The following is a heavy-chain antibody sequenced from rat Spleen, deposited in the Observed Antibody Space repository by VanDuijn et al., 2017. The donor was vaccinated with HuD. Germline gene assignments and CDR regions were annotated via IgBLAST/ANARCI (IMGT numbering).Heavy chain of an antibody. CDR3: ARPPYDGTYYHYFDY. Sequence: EVQLVESGGGLVQPGRSLRLSCVASGFTFNKHWMTWIRQGPGQGLEWVASSTDTGGNTYYPDSVKGRFTISRDNAKSTLYLQMNSLRSEDTATYYCARPPYDGTYYHYFDYWGQGVMVTVSS. CDR1: GFTFNKHW. CDR2: STDTGGNT. V-gene: IGHV5-31*01. D-gene: IGHD1-12*02. J-gene: IGHJ2*01.